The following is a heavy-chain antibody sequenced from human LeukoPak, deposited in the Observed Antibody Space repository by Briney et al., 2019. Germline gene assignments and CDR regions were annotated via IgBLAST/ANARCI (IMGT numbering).Heavy chain of an antibody. CDR2: TSGSGGST. V-gene: IGHV3-23*01. J-gene: IGHJ4*02. D-gene: IGHD2-2*01. CDR1: GFTLRSYD. CDR3: ARDPLGCSSTSCRDY. Sequence: GGSLRLSCAASGFTLRSYDMSWVRQAPGKGLEWVAATSGSGGSTYYADSVKGRFTISRDNSKNTLYLQMSSLRAEGTAVYYCARDPLGCSSTSCRDYWGQGTLVTVSS.